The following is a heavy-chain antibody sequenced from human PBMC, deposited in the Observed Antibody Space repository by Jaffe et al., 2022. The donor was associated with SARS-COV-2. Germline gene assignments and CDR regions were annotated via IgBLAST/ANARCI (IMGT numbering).Heavy chain of an antibody. V-gene: IGHV3-30*18. CDR3: AKDQVVAGFIEGPDY. CDR2: ISYDGSNK. Sequence: QVQLVESGGGVVQPGRSLRLSCAASGFTFSSYGMHWVRQAPGKGLEWVAVISYDGSNKYYADSVKGRFTISRDNSKNTLYLQMNSLRAEDTAVYYCAKDQVVAGFIEGPDYWGQGTLVTVSS. CDR1: GFTFSSYG. J-gene: IGHJ4*02. D-gene: IGHD6-19*01.